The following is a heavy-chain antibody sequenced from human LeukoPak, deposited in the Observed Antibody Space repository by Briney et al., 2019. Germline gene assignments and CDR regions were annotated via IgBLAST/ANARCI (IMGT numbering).Heavy chain of an antibody. D-gene: IGHD4-17*01. V-gene: IGHV4-59*01. CDR1: GGSIRTYY. CDR2: IYYSGST. Sequence: SETLSLTCTVSGGSIRTYYWSWIRQPPGKGLEWIGYIYYSGSTNYNPSLKSRVTISVDTSKNQFSLKLSSVTAADTAVYYCARDRGDYSFDYWGQGTLVTVSS. CDR3: ARDRGDYSFDY. J-gene: IGHJ4*02.